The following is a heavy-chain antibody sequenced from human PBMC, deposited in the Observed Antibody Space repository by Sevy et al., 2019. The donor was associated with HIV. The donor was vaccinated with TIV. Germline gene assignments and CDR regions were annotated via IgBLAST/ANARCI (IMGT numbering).Heavy chain of an antibody. Sequence: GGSLRLSCAASGFTFSSYAMHWVRQAPGKGLEWVAVISYDGSNKYYADSVKGRFTISRDNSKNTLYLQMNSLRAEDTAVYYCARVGDHSERDIAAADADFDYWGQGTLDTVSS. CDR3: ARVGDHSERDIAAADADFDY. CDR1: GFTFSSYA. V-gene: IGHV3-30-3*01. CDR2: ISYDGSNK. J-gene: IGHJ4*02. D-gene: IGHD6-13*01.